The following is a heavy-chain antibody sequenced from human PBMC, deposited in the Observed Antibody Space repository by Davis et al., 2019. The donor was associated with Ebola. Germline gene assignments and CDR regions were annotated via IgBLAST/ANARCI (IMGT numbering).Heavy chain of an antibody. CDR3: ARDLITMIRGVIIPFGMDV. V-gene: IGHV3-23*01. Sequence: PSGSLSLSCAASGFTFSRYGMHWARQAPGKGLEWVSAISGSGGSTYYADSVKGRFTISRDNAKNSLYLQMNSLRVEDTAVYYCARDLITMIRGVIIPFGMDVWGQGTTVTVSS. J-gene: IGHJ6*02. CDR2: ISGSGGST. CDR1: GFTFSRYG. D-gene: IGHD3-10*01.